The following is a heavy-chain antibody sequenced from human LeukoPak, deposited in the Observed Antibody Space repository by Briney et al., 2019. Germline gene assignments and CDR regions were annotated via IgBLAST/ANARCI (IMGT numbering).Heavy chain of an antibody. CDR3: AKESRRYCTNGACPFDY. J-gene: IGHJ4*02. CDR1: GFTFSSYG. CDR2: IRYDGSNK. V-gene: IGHV3-30*02. Sequence: GGSLRLSCAASGFTFSSYGMHWVRQAPGKGLEWVAFIRYDGSNKYYADSVKGRFTISRDNSKNTLYLQVNSLRAEDTAVYYCAKESRRYCTNGACPFDYWGQGTLVTVSS. D-gene: IGHD2-8*01.